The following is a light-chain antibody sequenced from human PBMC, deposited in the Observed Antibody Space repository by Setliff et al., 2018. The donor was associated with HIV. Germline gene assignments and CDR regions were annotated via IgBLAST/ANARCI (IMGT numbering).Light chain of an antibody. V-gene: IGLV3-21*04. CDR3: QVWDSSTDHSYV. Sequence: YELTQPPSVSVAPGKTARITCGGNNIGSKSVHWYQQKPGQAPVLVIYYDSDRPSGIPERFSGSNSGNTATLTISRVEAGDEADYYCQVWDSSTDHSYVFGTGTKV. J-gene: IGLJ1*01. CDR2: YDS. CDR1: NIGSKS.